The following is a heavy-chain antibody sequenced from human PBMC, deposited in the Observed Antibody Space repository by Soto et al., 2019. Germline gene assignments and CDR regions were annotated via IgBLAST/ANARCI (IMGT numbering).Heavy chain of an antibody. Sequence: SETLSLTCTVSVGSISSSSYYWGWIRQPPGKGLEWIGSIYYSGSTHYNPSLKSRVTISVDTSNNHVSLILNSVTAADTAVYYCARVGPWVPYYYDSSPYTFENWFDPWGQGTLVTVSS. D-gene: IGHD3-22*01. CDR3: ARVGPWVPYYYDSSPYTFENWFDP. J-gene: IGHJ5*02. V-gene: IGHV4-39*02. CDR2: IYYSGST. CDR1: VGSISSSSYY.